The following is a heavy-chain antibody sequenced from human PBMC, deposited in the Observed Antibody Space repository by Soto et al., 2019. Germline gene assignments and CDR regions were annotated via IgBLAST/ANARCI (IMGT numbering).Heavy chain of an antibody. V-gene: IGHV1-69*02. CDR3: GRGGGGSTSCDY. D-gene: IGHD2-2*01. CDR2: IIPILGIA. CDR1: GGTFSSYT. Sequence: QVQLVQSGAEVKKPGSSVKVSCKASGGTFSSYTISWVRQAPGQGLEWMGRIIPILGIANYAQKFQGRVTITADKSTSTAYMEVSSLRCEDTAVYYCGRGGGGSTSCDYWGQGTLVTVSS. J-gene: IGHJ4*02.